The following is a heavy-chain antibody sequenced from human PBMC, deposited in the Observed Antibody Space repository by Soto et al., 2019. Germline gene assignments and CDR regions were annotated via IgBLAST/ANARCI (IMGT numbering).Heavy chain of an antibody. J-gene: IGHJ6*03. Sequence: GGSLRLSCAASGFTFSSYWMNWVRQAPGKGLEWAANIKEDGSEKYYVDSVKGRFTISRDNAKNSLYLQMNSLRAEDTAVYYCARDPKNYYGSGSYYHYYMDVWGKGTTVTVSS. V-gene: IGHV3-7*01. D-gene: IGHD3-10*01. CDR2: IKEDGSEK. CDR1: GFTFSSYW. CDR3: ARDPKNYYGSGSYYHYYMDV.